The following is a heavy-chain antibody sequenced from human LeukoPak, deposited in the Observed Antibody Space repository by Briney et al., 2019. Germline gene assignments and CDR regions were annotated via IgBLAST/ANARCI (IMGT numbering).Heavy chain of an antibody. CDR2: ISGSGNST. Sequence: PGGSLRLSCAASGFTFSSYAVSWVRQAPGEGLEWVSAISGSGNSTFYANSVKGRFTISRDISKNTLYLQMNSLRAEDTAVYYCAKAPGTTVTRGFDYWGQGTLVTVSS. CDR3: AKAPGTTVTRGFDY. J-gene: IGHJ4*02. D-gene: IGHD4-17*01. V-gene: IGHV3-23*01. CDR1: GFTFSSYA.